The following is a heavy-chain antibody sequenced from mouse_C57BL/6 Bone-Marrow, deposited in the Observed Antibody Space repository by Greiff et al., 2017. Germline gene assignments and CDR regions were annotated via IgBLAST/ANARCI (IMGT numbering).Heavy chain of an antibody. CDR1: GYTFTSYW. D-gene: IGHD3-2*02. CDR3: ARGQLRLSWFAD. Sequence: QVQLKQSGAELVRPGTSVKLSCKASGYTFTSYWMHWVKQRPGQGLEWIGVIDPSDSYTNYNQKFKGKATLTVDTSSSTAYMQLSSLTSEDSAVYYCARGQLRLSWFADWGQGTLVTVSA. J-gene: IGHJ3*01. V-gene: IGHV1-59*01. CDR2: IDPSDSYT.